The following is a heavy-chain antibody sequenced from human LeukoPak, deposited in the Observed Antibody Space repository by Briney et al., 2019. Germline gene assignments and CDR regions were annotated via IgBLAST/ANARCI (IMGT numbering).Heavy chain of an antibody. CDR3: ATGRQTYYDFWSGYYVPPCDYYYYMDV. D-gene: IGHD3-3*01. CDR1: GYTFTSYY. CDR2: INPSGGST. Sequence: ASVKVSCKASGYTFTSYYMHWVRQAPGQGLEWMGIINPSGGSTSYAQKFQGRVTMTRNTSISTAYMELSSLRSEDTAVYYCATGRQTYYDFWSGYYVPPCDYYYYMDVWGKGTTVTVS. V-gene: IGHV1-46*01. J-gene: IGHJ6*03.